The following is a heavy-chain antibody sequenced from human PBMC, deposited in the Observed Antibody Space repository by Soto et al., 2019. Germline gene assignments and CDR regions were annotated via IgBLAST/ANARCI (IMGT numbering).Heavy chain of an antibody. D-gene: IGHD6-13*01. CDR3: RRSSRYSTDV. CDR2: IYSTGNT. Sequence: QLQLQESGPGLVKPSETLALPCTVSGDSIRSRYYWGWIRQPPGKGLEWIGSIYSTGNTYYNPSLNSQVTISVDTSKNQFSLNVISVTAADTAVYYCRRSSRYSTDVWCQGTTVTVSS. CDR1: GDSIRSRYY. V-gene: IGHV4-39*01. J-gene: IGHJ6*02.